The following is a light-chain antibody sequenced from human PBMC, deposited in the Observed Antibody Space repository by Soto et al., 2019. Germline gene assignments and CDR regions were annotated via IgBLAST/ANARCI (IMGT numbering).Light chain of an antibody. CDR2: EVS. CDR3: CSYTTSSTLV. Sequence: QSALTQPASVSGSPGQSITISCTGTSSNVGTYNQVSWYQQHPGKAPQLIIYEVSNRPSGLSNRFSASKSGNTASLTISVLQAEDEADYYCCSYTTSSTLVFGTGTKLTVL. J-gene: IGLJ1*01. V-gene: IGLV2-14*01. CDR1: SSNVGTYNQ.